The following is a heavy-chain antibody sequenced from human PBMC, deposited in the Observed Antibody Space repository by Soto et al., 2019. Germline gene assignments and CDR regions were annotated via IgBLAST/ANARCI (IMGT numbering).Heavy chain of an antibody. Sequence: GGSLRLSCAASGFTFSSYWMSWVRQAPGKGLEWVANIKQDGSEKYYVDSVKGRFTISRDNAKNSLYLQMNSLRAEDTAVYYCARFATVTTGADFDYWGQGTLVTVSS. CDR1: GFTFSSYW. V-gene: IGHV3-7*01. D-gene: IGHD4-17*01. J-gene: IGHJ4*02. CDR3: ARFATVTTGADFDY. CDR2: IKQDGSEK.